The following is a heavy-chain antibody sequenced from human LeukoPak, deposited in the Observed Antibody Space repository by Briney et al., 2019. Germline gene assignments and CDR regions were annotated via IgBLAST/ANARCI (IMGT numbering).Heavy chain of an antibody. CDR1: GGSISTTNYY. D-gene: IGHD5-24*01. CDR2: IYYTGSL. V-gene: IGHV4-39*07. J-gene: IGHJ3*02. Sequence: PSETLSLTCTVSGGSISTTNYYWGWVRQPPGKGLEWIGDIYYTGSLYYNPSLKSRVTISVATSRNQFSLNVDSLTAADTAVYYCARALRDGYNYAAFDIWGQGTMVTVSS. CDR3: ARALRDGYNYAAFDI.